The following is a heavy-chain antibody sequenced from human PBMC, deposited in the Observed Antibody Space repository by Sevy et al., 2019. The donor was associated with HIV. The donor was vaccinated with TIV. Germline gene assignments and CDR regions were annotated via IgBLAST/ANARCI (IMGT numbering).Heavy chain of an antibody. D-gene: IGHD1-1*01. CDR3: ARGQITTIGFDY. V-gene: IGHV4-31*03. J-gene: IGHJ4*02. Sequence: SETLSLTCTVSGDSISSSGYYCIWIRQHPGEGLELIGYILYSGNPYYNPSLKSRLIISLDTSKNQFSLKLSSVTAADTAVYYGARGQITTIGFDYWGQGTLVTVSS. CDR1: GDSISSSGYY. CDR2: ILYSGNP.